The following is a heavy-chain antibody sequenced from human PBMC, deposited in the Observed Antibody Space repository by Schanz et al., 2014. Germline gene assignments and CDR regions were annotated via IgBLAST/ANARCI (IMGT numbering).Heavy chain of an antibody. CDR1: GFTFSSYG. J-gene: IGHJ3*02. CDR2: ISYDGNNE. CDR3: ARGIITMVRGGDVGAFDS. D-gene: IGHD3-10*01. V-gene: IGHV3-30*03. Sequence: VQLLESGGTVVQPGGSLRLSCAASGFTFSSYGMHWVRQAPGKGLEWVAVISYDGNNEDYADSVQGRFTISRDNSKNALYLQMDSLRAEDTAVYYCARGIITMVRGGDVGAFDSRDQGTMVTVSS.